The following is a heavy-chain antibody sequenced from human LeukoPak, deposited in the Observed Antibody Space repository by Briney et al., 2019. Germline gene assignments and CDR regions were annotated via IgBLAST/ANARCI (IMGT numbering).Heavy chain of an antibody. V-gene: IGHV4-31*03. CDR2: IYYSGST. CDR1: GGSISSGGYY. D-gene: IGHD3-10*01. Sequence: SETLSLTCTVSGGSISSGGYYWSWIRQHPGKGLEWIGYIYYSGSTYYNPSLKSRVTISVDTSKNQFSLKLSSVTAADTAVYYCARSPPLYYGSGSYYYYYGMDVWGQGTTVTVS. J-gene: IGHJ6*02. CDR3: ARSPPLYYGSGSYYYYYGMDV.